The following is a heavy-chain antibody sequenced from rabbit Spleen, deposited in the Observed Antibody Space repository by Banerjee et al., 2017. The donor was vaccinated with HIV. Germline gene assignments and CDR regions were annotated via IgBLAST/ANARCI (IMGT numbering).Heavy chain of an antibody. J-gene: IGHJ4*01. Sequence: QSLEESGGDLVKPGASLTLTCTASGVSFSSSSYMCWVRQAPGKGLEWIACIYTGSSVRIYYASWAKGRFTISKASSTTVTLQMTSLTVADTATYFCARAGEGGDGYLNLWGQGTLVTVS. CDR1: GVSFSSSSY. D-gene: IGHD5-1*01. V-gene: IGHV1S40*01. CDR2: IYTGSSVRI. CDR3: ARAGEGGDGYLNL.